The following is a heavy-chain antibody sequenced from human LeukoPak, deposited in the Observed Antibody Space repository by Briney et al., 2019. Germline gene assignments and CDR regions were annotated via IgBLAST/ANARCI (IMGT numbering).Heavy chain of an antibody. V-gene: IGHV3-33*01. Sequence: GRSLRLSCAASGFTFSSYGMHWVRQAPGKGLEWVAVIWYDGSNKYYADSVKGRFTISRDNSKNTLYLQMNSLRAEDTAVYYCAREGMGGSGSPSFDYWGQGTLVTVSS. CDR1: GFTFSSYG. J-gene: IGHJ4*02. D-gene: IGHD3-10*01. CDR3: AREGMGGSGSPSFDY. CDR2: IWYDGSNK.